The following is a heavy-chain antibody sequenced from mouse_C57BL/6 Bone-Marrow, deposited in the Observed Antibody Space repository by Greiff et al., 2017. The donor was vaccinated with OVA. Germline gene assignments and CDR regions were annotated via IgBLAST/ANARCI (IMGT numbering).Heavy chain of an antibody. D-gene: IGHD1-1*01. CDR1: GYSITSGYY. J-gene: IGHJ1*03. CDR3: ARDSTVVAHWYFDV. V-gene: IGHV3-6*01. Sequence: EVKLVESGPGLVKPSQSLSLTCSVTGYSITSGYYWNWIRQFPGNKLEWMGYISYDGSNNYNPSLKNRISITRDTSKNQFFLKLNSVTTEDTATYYCARDSTVVAHWYFDVWGTGTTVTVSS. CDR2: ISYDGSN.